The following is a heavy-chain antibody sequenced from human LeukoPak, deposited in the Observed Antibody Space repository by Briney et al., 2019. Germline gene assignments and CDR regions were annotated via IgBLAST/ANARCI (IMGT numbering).Heavy chain of an antibody. V-gene: IGHV3-30-3*01. D-gene: IGHD3-3*01. Sequence: PGGSLRLSCAASGFTFNTYAIHWVRQAPGKGLEWVAVISYDGSNKYYEDSVKGRFTISRDDSKNTLYLQMNSLRAEDMAVYYCAREEWYYFDYWGQGTLVTVSS. J-gene: IGHJ4*02. CDR3: AREEWYYFDY. CDR1: GFTFNTYA. CDR2: ISYDGSNK.